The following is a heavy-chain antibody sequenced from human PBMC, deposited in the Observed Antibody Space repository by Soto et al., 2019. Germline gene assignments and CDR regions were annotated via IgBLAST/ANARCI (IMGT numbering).Heavy chain of an antibody. CDR3: VRQGIDSRPGLVDA. J-gene: IGHJ6*02. Sequence: QVQVQQSGPGLVKPSETLSLTCTVSSGPSRSHNWGWIRQPPGRGLEWIGYVYYTGDTNYNPSLTSRVTISAATATNPSPFILRPVTAADTPAYYCVRQGIDSRPGLVDAWGQRTTVSVSS. V-gene: IGHV4-59*08. CDR2: VYYTGDT. CDR1: SGPSRSHN. D-gene: IGHD2-21*01.